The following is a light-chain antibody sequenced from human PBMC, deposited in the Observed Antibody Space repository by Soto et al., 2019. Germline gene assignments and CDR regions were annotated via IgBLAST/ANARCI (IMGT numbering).Light chain of an antibody. CDR3: QQRRT. V-gene: IGKV3-11*01. CDR2: HAS. CDR1: QSVTNS. Sequence: EIVLTQSAATLSLSPGERATLSCRASQSVTNSLAWYQQQPGQAPRLLIYHASNRATGVPARFSGSGSGTDFTLTISSLEPADFAVYYCQQRRTFGQGTKVDIK. J-gene: IGKJ1*01.